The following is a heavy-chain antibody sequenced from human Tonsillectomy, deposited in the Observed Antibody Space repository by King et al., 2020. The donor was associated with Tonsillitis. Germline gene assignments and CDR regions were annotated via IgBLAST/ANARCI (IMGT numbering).Heavy chain of an antibody. D-gene: IGHD5-18*01. Sequence: VQLVESGGGLVKPGRSLRLSCAASGFTFSNYSMNWVRQAPGKGPEWVSSIVSSSTHVSYADSVKGRFTISRDNAKNSLYLQMNSLRAEDTAVYYCARDRRGYSYGYVPDYWGQGTLVTVSS. CDR2: IVSSSTHV. CDR1: GFTFSNYS. V-gene: IGHV3-21*01. J-gene: IGHJ4*02. CDR3: ARDRRGYSYGYVPDY.